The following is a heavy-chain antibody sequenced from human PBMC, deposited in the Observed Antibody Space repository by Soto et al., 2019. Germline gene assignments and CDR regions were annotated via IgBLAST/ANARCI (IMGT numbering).Heavy chain of an antibody. J-gene: IGHJ4*02. CDR3: VGSLMSRAMESFDY. CDR2: ISYTVDA. CDR1: AGSISRYY. Sequence: SETLSLTCSVSAGSISRYYCCWVRQSPGEGLEWIAHISYTVDASYNPSLKSRVTISLDPSKNRIALSLMSVIAADTAVYYCVGSLMSRAMESFDYWGQGTLVTVSS. V-gene: IGHV4-59*01. D-gene: IGHD5-18*01.